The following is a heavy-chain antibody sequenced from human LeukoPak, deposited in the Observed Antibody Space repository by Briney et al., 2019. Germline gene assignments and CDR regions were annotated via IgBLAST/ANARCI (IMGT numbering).Heavy chain of an antibody. CDR1: GGSISSGSYY. J-gene: IGHJ4*02. Sequence: SETLSLTCTVSGGSISSGSYYWSWIRQPAGKGLEWIGRIYTSGSTNYNPSLKSRVTISVDTSKNQFSLKLSSVTAADTAVYYCARGRDYDFWSGQDEYYFDYWGQGTLVTVSS. CDR3: ARGRDYDFWSGQDEYYFDY. CDR2: IYTSGST. V-gene: IGHV4-61*02. D-gene: IGHD3-3*01.